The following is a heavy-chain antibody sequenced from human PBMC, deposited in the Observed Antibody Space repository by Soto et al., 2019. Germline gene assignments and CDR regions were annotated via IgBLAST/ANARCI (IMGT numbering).Heavy chain of an antibody. D-gene: IGHD2-15*01. Sequence: GGSLRLSCAASGFTFSSYWMSWVRQAPGKGLEWVANIKQDGSEKYYVDSVKGRFTISRDNAKNSLYLQMNSLRAEDTAVYYCARDRSPPGYCSGGSCYPTGLFDYWGQGTLVTVSS. CDR1: GFTFSSYW. CDR2: IKQDGSEK. J-gene: IGHJ4*02. V-gene: IGHV3-7*01. CDR3: ARDRSPPGYCSGGSCYPTGLFDY.